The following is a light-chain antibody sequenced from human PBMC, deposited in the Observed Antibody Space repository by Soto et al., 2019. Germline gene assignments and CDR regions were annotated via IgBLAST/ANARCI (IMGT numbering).Light chain of an antibody. J-gene: IGLJ3*02. V-gene: IGLV8-61*01. CDR1: SGSVSTNNY. CDR2: NTN. Sequence: QTVVTQEPSFSVSPGGTITLTCGLSSGSVSTNNYPSWYQQTPGQAPRTLIYNTNTRSSGVPVRFSGSILGNQAALTITGAQADDECDYYCLLYVGSGIHWVFGGGTKVTVL. CDR3: LLYVGSGIHWV.